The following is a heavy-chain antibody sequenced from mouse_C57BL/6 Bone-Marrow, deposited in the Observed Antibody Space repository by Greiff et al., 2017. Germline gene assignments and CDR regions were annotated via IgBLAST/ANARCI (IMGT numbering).Heavy chain of an antibody. D-gene: IGHD1-1*01. CDR2: IYIGNGDT. Sequence: EVQLQQSGAELVRPGSPVKMSCTTSGYKFTSYGMHWVKQRPGQGLEWIGYIYIGNGDTEYNEKFKGKATLTSDTSSSTAYLQLSSLTSEDSAIYFCTTGDYFDYWGQGTTLTVSS. V-gene: IGHV1-58*01. J-gene: IGHJ2*01. CDR3: TTGDYFDY. CDR1: GYKFTSYG.